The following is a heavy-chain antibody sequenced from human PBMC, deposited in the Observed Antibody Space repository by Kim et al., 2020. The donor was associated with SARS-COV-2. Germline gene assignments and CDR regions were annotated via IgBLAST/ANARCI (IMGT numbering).Heavy chain of an antibody. CDR2: ITGGGSST. CDR3: AKGEYSSGHYSMDV. J-gene: IGHJ6*02. D-gene: IGHD6-19*01. V-gene: IGHV3-23*01. CDR1: GFTLTNYD. Sequence: GGSLRLSCVASGFTLTNYDMSWARQAPGKGLEWVSSITGGGSSTYSADSVKGRFTISRDNSKNTLYLHMDSLRAEDTAVYYCAKGEYSSGHYSMDVWGQGTTVTVSS.